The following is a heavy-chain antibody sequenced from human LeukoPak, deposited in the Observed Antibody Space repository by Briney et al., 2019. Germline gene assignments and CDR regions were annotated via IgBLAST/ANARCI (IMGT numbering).Heavy chain of an antibody. CDR2: ISSSSSTI. V-gene: IGHV3-48*01. Sequence: PGGSLRLSCAASGFTFSSYSMNWVRQAPGKGLEWVSYISSSSSTIYYADSVKGRFTISRDNAKNSLYLQMNSLRAEDTAVYHCARVTTIYYFDYWGQGTLVTVSS. J-gene: IGHJ4*02. CDR1: GFTFSSYS. D-gene: IGHD4-11*01. CDR3: ARVTTIYYFDY.